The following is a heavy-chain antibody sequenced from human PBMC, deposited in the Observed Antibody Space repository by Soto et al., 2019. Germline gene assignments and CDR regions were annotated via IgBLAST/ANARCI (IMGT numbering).Heavy chain of an antibody. CDR2: ISSSSSYI. D-gene: IGHD3-3*01. Sequence: GGSLRLSCAASGFTFSSYSMNWVRQAPGKGLEWVSSISSSSSYIYYADSVKGRFTISRDNAKNSLYLQMNSLRAEDTAVYYCARDPKYYDFWSGYPDYWGQGTLVTVSS. V-gene: IGHV3-21*01. CDR1: GFTFSSYS. J-gene: IGHJ4*02. CDR3: ARDPKYYDFWSGYPDY.